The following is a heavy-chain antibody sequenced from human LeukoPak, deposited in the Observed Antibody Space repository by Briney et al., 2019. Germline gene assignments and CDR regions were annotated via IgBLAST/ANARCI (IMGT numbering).Heavy chain of an antibody. J-gene: IGHJ3*02. CDR1: GYSFTSYW. V-gene: IGHV5-51*01. CDR2: IYPGDSDT. CDR3: ARQRVPYYDFWSGSTSGAFDI. Sequence: GESLKISCKASGYSFTSYWIGWVRQMPGKGLEWMGIIYPGDSDTRYSPSFQGQVTISADKSISTAYLQWSSLKASDTAMYYCARQRVPYYDFWSGSTSGAFDIWGQGTMVTVSS. D-gene: IGHD3-3*01.